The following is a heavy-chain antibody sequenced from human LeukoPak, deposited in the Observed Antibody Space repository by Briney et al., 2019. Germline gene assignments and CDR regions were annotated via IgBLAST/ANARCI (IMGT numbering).Heavy chain of an antibody. Sequence: SETLSLTCAVYGGSFSGYYWSWIRQPPGKGLEWIGEINHSGSTNYNPSLKSRVTISVDTSKNQFSLKLSSVTAADTAVYYCARRPRYYGSGSYYSIASSRGSNFDCWGQGTLVTVSS. CDR1: GGSFSGYY. V-gene: IGHV4-34*01. CDR2: INHSGST. CDR3: ARRPRYYGSGSYYSIASSRGSNFDC. D-gene: IGHD3-10*01. J-gene: IGHJ4*02.